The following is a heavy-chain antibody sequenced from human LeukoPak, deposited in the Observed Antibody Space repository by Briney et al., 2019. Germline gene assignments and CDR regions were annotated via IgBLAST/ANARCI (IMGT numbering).Heavy chain of an antibody. CDR3: ARDPNWGSGY. CDR1: GFTFNTYA. V-gene: IGHV3-23*01. Sequence: PGGSLRLSCAASGFTFNTYAMIWVRQAPGKGLEWVSTISVSDDTTYYAGSVKGRFTISRDNSKNTLYLQMNSLRAEDTARYYCARDPNWGSGYWGQGTLVIVSS. CDR2: ISVSDDTT. D-gene: IGHD7-27*01. J-gene: IGHJ4*02.